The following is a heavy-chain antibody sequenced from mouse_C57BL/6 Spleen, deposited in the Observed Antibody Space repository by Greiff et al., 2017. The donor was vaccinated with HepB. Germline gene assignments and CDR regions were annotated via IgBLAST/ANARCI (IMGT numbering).Heavy chain of an antibody. CDR3: ARTILLRSRSRYFDV. V-gene: IGHV1-69*01. Sequence: QVQLQQPGAELVMPGASVKLSCKASGYTFTSYWMHWVKQRPGQGLEWIGEIDPSDSYTNYNQKFKGKSTLTVDKSSSTAYMQRSSLTSEDSAVYYCARTILLRSRSRYFDVWGTGTTGTVSS. J-gene: IGHJ1*03. D-gene: IGHD1-1*01. CDR1: GYTFTSYW. CDR2: IDPSDSYT.